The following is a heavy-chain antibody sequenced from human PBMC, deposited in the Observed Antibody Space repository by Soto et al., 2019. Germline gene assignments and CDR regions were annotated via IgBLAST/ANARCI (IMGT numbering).Heavy chain of an antibody. D-gene: IGHD2-2*01. J-gene: IGHJ4*02. V-gene: IGHV1-18*01. CDR1: GYSFMKYG. CDR2: ISPYSGYT. CDR3: AREATVLIPAAQPSRFDS. Sequence: GPEMKMPGASVKVSCKGFGYSFMKYGINWVRQAPGQGLEWVGWISPYSGYTHSAQKFYGRLTLTTDTAAATAYMELSVLRSADTAVYYCAREATVLIPAAQPSRFDSWGQGTLVTVSS.